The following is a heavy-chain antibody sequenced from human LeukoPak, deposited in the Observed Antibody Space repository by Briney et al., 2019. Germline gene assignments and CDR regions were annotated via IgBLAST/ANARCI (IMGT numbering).Heavy chain of an antibody. D-gene: IGHD3-22*01. CDR1: GFTFTSSY. V-gene: IGHV3-30*02. CDR2: IQSDGTNK. J-gene: IGHJ4*02. CDR3: AIAHSGFYRVFDY. Sequence: GGSLRLSCAASGFTFTSSYIHWVRQAPGKGLEWVAFIQSDGTNKFYTDSVKGRFTISRDNSKNALDLQMNSLRAEDTAVYYCAIAHSGFYRVFDYWGQGTLVTVSS.